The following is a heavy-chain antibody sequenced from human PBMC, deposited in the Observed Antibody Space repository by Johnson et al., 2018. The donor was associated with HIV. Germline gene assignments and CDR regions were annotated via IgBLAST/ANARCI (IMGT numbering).Heavy chain of an antibody. J-gene: IGHJ3*02. Sequence: VHLVESGGGVVQPGSSLRLSCAASGFTFSSYAMHWVRQAPGQWLAWVSVISYDASNTYSADSVKGRFTISRDNSKNTLYLQMNSLRAEDTAVYYCARVVDSSSSLGAFEIWGHGTMVTVSS. D-gene: IGHD6-6*01. CDR3: ARVVDSSSSLGAFEI. CDR1: GFTFSSYA. CDR2: ISYDASNT. V-gene: IGHV3-30*04.